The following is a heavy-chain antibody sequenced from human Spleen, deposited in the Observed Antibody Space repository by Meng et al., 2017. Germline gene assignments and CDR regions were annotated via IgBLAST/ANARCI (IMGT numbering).Heavy chain of an antibody. Sequence: SVKVSCKASCYTFTSYGISWLRQAPGQGLEWMGGIIPIFGTANYAQKFQGRVTMTGDTSISTAYMELSGLRSDDTAMYYCARDEDISAAGKLFGDYWGQGTLVTVSS. CDR2: IIPIFGTA. D-gene: IGHD6-13*01. J-gene: IGHJ4*02. CDR1: CYTFTSYG. CDR3: ARDEDISAAGKLFGDY. V-gene: IGHV1-69*06.